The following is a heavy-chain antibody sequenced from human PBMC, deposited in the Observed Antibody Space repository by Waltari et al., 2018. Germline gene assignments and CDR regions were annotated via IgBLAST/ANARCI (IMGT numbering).Heavy chain of an antibody. D-gene: IGHD3-10*01. V-gene: IGHV4-30-4*01. Sequence: QVQLPESGPGPVKPSQTLPLTCTVSGYPPRSGHYYWSWIRQPSGKGLEWLGYIYYTGATSYNPSLRNRITMSLDASKGEFSMNMRSLTAADTAVYYCVRTLGFCTASTCSYGYFDLWGRGTLVAVSP. CDR3: VRTLGFCTASTCSYGYFDL. J-gene: IGHJ2*01. CDR1: GYPPRSGHYY. CDR2: IYYTGAT.